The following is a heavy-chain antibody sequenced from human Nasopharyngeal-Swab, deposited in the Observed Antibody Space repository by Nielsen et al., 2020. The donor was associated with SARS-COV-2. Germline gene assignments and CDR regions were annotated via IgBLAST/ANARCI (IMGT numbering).Heavy chain of an antibody. J-gene: IGHJ6*03. Sequence: SETLSLTFAVYGGSFSGYYWSWIRQPPGRGLEWIGETNHSGSTNYNPSLKSRVTISVDTSKNQFSLKLSSVTAADTAVYYCARGPRRALPYHYYYYMDVWGKGTTVTVSS. CDR2: TNHSGST. D-gene: IGHD1-14*01. CDR1: GGSFSGYY. CDR3: ARGPRRALPYHYYYYMDV. V-gene: IGHV4-34*01.